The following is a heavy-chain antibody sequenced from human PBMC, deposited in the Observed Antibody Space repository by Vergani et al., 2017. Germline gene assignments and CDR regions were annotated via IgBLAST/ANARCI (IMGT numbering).Heavy chain of an antibody. V-gene: IGHV1-24*01. D-gene: IGHD1-7*01. CDR3: ATDITGTTIFNWFDP. CDR2: FDPEDGET. J-gene: IGHJ5*02. CDR1: GYTFTSYG. Sequence: QVQLVQSGAEVKKPGASVKVSCKASGYTFTSYGISWVRQAPGQGLEWMGGFDPEDGETIYAQKFQGRVTMTEDTSTDTAYMELSSLRSEDTAVYYCATDITGTTIFNWFDPWGQGTLVTVSS.